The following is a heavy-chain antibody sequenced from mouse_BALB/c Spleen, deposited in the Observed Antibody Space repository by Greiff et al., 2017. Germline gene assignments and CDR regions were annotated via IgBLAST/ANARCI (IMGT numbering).Heavy chain of an antibody. V-gene: IGHV5-4*02. Sequence: EVHLVESGGGLVKPGGSLKLSCAASGFTFSDYYMYWVRQTPEKRLEWVATISDGGSYTYYPDSVKGRFTISRDNAKNNLYLQMSSLKSEDTAMYYCARGYGYYAMDYWGQGTSVTVSS. CDR1: GFTFSDYY. D-gene: IGHD1-1*02. CDR3: ARGYGYYAMDY. J-gene: IGHJ4*01. CDR2: ISDGGSYT.